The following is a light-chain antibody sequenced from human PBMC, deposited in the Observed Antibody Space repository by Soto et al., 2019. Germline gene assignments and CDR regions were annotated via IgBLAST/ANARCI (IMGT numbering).Light chain of an antibody. Sequence: VLTQSTAPLPLSPVERATLSCSASQNFGSTYLAWYQQKRGQAPGFLIYGASSRATGIPDRFSGSGSGTDFTLTISRLEPEDFAVYYCQQYGRSPTTFGQGTKVDIK. CDR2: GAS. CDR1: QNFGSTY. CDR3: QQYGRSPTT. V-gene: IGKV3-20*01. J-gene: IGKJ1*01.